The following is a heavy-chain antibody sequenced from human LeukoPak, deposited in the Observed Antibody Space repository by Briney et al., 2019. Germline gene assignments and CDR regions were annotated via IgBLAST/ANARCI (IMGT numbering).Heavy chain of an antibody. CDR2: IYHSGST. Sequence: SETLSLTCTVSGYSISSGYYRGWIRPPPGKGLEWIGIIYHSGSTYYNPSLKSRVTISVDTSKNQFSLNLSSVTAADTAVYYCARRFGDPFDHWGQGTLVTVSS. V-gene: IGHV4-38-2*02. J-gene: IGHJ4*02. CDR3: ARRFGDPFDH. D-gene: IGHD3-10*01. CDR1: GYSISSGYY.